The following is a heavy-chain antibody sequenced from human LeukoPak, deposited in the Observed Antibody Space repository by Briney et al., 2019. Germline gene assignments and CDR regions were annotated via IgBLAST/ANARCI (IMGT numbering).Heavy chain of an antibody. Sequence: PGGSLRLSCAASGFTFSIYAMTWVRQAPGKGLEWVSTIGSGRVYYADSVKGRFTISRDDSKNTLFFQMNSLRAEDTAIYYCAKDSFSHNGIFDALDIWGQGTMVTVSS. D-gene: IGHD2-8*01. CDR3: AKDSFSHNGIFDALDI. CDR2: IGSGRV. V-gene: IGHV3-23*01. CDR1: GFTFSIYA. J-gene: IGHJ3*02.